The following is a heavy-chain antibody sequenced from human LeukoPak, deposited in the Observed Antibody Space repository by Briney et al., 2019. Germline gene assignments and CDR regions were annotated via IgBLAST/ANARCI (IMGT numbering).Heavy chain of an antibody. D-gene: IGHD3-10*01. CDR2: IKEDGGEQ. V-gene: IGHV3-7*05. J-gene: IGHJ4*02. CDR1: GFTFSSYW. Sequence: PGRSLRLSCAASGFTFSSYWMSWVRQAPGKGLEWVANIKEDGGEQYYVDSVKGRFTISRDNAKDSLYLQMNSLRAEDTAVYYCASQMDRWFGESLMNYWGQGTLVTVPS. CDR3: ASQMDRWFGESLMNY.